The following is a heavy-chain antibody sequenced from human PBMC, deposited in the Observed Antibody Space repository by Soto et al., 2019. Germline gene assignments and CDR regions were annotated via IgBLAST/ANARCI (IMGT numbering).Heavy chain of an antibody. D-gene: IGHD2-2*01. Sequence: GGSLRLSCAASGFTFSNYWMHWVRQAPGKGLVWVSGIRSGGSSTSYADSVQGRFTISRDNPKNTLYLQMNSLRAEDTAIYYCAKARCSSTTCYVPDYWGQGTLVTVSS. CDR2: IRSGGSST. V-gene: IGHV3-74*01. J-gene: IGHJ4*02. CDR3: AKARCSSTTCYVPDY. CDR1: GFTFSNYW.